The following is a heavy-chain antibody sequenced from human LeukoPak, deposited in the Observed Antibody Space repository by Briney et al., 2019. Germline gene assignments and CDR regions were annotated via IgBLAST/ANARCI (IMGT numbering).Heavy chain of an antibody. CDR3: ASPLAPYYYYNQYDY. D-gene: IGHD3-22*01. Sequence: MAGGSLSLSCAASGFTFNTFSMNWVRQAPGNGLEWVSSSISSSSCINYADSVKGRITITRDNAKNSLYLQMNSRRAEDTAVYYCASPLAPYYYYNQYDYGGRGTLVTVSS. J-gene: IGHJ4*02. V-gene: IGHV3-21*01. CDR1: GFTFNTFS. CDR2: SISSSSCI.